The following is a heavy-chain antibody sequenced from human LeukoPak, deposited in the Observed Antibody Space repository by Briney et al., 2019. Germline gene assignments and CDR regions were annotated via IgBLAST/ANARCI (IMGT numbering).Heavy chain of an antibody. V-gene: IGHV3-53*01. CDR1: GFTVSSNY. CDR3: ARSMTMTDAFYV. Sequence: GGSLKFSCAASGFTVSSNYMSWVRQAPGKGLEWVSIIHSGGSTYYADSVKGRVTISRDNSKNTVSLQVNSLRAEDTAVYYCARSMTMTDAFYVGGQGTMVTVSS. D-gene: IGHD4/OR15-4a*01. J-gene: IGHJ3*01. CDR2: IHSGGST.